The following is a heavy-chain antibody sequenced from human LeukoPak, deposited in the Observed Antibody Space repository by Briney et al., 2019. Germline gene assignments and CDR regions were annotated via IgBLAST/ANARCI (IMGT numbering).Heavy chain of an antibody. D-gene: IGHD3-16*02. J-gene: IGHJ4*02. CDR2: ISYDGSNK. CDR1: GFTFRSYA. V-gene: IGHV3-30*04. CDR3: AKVSSLGID. Sequence: PGGSLRLSCAASGFTFRSYAMHWVRQAPGKGLEWVAVISYDGSNKYYADSVKGRFTISRDNSKNTLYLQMNSLRAEDTAVYYCAKVSSLGIDWGQGTLVTVSS.